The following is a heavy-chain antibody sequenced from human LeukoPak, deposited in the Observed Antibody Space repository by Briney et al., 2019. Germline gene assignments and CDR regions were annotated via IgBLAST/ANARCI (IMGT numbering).Heavy chain of an antibody. D-gene: IGHD5-12*01. CDR3: ARDGSGYGKFDY. Sequence: GGSLRLSCAASGFTFDDYAMHWVRQAPGKGLEWVSGISWNSGSIGYVDSVKGRFTISRDNAKNSLYLQMNSLRAEDAAVYYCARDGSGYGKFDYWGQGTLVTVSS. CDR1: GFTFDDYA. CDR2: ISWNSGSI. V-gene: IGHV3-9*01. J-gene: IGHJ4*02.